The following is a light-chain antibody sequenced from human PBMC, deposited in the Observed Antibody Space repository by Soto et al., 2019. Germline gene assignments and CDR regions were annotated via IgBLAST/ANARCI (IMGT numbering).Light chain of an antibody. Sequence: DIPMTQSPSTLSASVGDRVTITCRASQSISNWLAWYQQKPGKAPKLLIYDAFSLESGVPSRFSGSGSGTEFTLTISSLQPDDFATYYCQPYSTFPYTFGQGTKLEIK. CDR2: DAF. V-gene: IGKV1-5*01. J-gene: IGKJ2*01. CDR1: QSISNW. CDR3: QPYSTFPYT.